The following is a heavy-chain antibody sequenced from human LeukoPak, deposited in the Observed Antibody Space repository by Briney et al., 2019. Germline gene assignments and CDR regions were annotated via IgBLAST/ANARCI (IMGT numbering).Heavy chain of an antibody. CDR2: ISYDGSNK. D-gene: IGHD5-18*01. V-gene: IGHV3-30-3*01. Sequence: GGSLRLSCAASGFTFSSYAMHWVRQAPGKGLEWVAVISYDGSNKYYADSVKGRFTISRDNSKNTLYLQMNSLRAEDTAVYYWARDRGNTAIYFAYWGQEPLVTVSS. J-gene: IGHJ4*02. CDR3: ARDRGNTAIYFAY. CDR1: GFTFSSYA.